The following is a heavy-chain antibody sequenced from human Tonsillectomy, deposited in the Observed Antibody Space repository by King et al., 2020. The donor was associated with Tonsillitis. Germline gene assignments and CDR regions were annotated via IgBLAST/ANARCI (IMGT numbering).Heavy chain of an antibody. D-gene: IGHD3-16*01. CDR3: VRALDGKCYGYHY. CDR2: ISASTGRI. CDR1: GFTFSSYN. J-gene: IGHJ4*02. Sequence: VQLVESGGGLVQPGGSLRISCAASGFTFSSYNMNWVRQAPGKGLEWVSFISASTGRIYYADSVKGRFTTYRDNVQKSLFLQMNSLRDEDTAIYYCVRALDGKCYGYHYWGQGTLVTVSS. V-gene: IGHV3-48*02.